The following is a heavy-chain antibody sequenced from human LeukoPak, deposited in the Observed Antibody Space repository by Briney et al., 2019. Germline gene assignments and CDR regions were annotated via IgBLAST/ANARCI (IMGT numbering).Heavy chain of an antibody. V-gene: IGHV3-23*01. CDR1: GFTFSSYA. J-gene: IGHJ4*02. D-gene: IGHD3-22*01. CDR3: AKDGRTYYYDSSGYNY. CDR2: ISGSGGST. Sequence: PGGSLRLSCAASGFTFSSYAMSWVRQAPGKGLEWVSAISGSGGSTYYANSVKGRFTISRDNSKNTLYLQMNSLRAEDTAVYYCAKDGRTYYYDSSGYNYWGQGTLVTVSS.